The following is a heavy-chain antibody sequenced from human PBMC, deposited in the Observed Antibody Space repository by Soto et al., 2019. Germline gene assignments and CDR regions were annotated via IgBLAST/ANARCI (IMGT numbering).Heavy chain of an antibody. Sequence: EVQLVESGGGLVQPGGSLRLSCAASGFTFSSYWMSWVRQAPGKGLEWVANIKQDGSEKYYVDSMKGRFTISRNNAKNSLYLQMNSLRAEDTAVYYCARVQGYGDMDVWGQGTTVTVSS. CDR2: IKQDGSEK. V-gene: IGHV3-7*03. CDR3: ARVQGYGDMDV. D-gene: IGHD6-13*01. CDR1: GFTFSSYW. J-gene: IGHJ6*02.